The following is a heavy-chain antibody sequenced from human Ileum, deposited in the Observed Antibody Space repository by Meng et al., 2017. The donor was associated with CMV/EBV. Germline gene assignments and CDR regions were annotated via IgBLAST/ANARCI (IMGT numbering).Heavy chain of an antibody. D-gene: IGHD5-12*01. V-gene: IGHV3-21*01. CDR3: ARDGSGYDYVPNWFDP. CDR2: ISSSSSYI. Sequence: FIFSSYSMHWVRQAPGKGLEWVSSISSSSSYIYYADSVKGRFTISRDNAKNSLYLQMNSLRAEDTAVYYCARDGSGYDYVPNWFDPWGQGTLVTVSS. CDR1: FIFSSYS. J-gene: IGHJ5*02.